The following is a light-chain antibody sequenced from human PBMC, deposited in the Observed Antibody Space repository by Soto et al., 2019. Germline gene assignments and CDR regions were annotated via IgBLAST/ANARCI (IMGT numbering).Light chain of an antibody. V-gene: IGKV3-20*01. J-gene: IGKJ2*01. CDR3: HHYGSSPQT. CDR2: GAS. CDR1: QTVTSSY. Sequence: EIVLTQSPGTLSLSPGERATLSCRASQTVTSSYIAWYLQRPGQAPRLLIYGASSRATGIPDRFTGSGSGTDFTLTISRLEREDFAVYYCHHYGSSPQTFDQGTKLEIK.